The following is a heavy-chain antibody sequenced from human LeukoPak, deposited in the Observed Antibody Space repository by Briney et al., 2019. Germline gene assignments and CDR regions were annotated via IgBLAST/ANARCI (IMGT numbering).Heavy chain of an antibody. Sequence: ASVEVSCKASGYTFTGYYVHWVRQAPGQGLEWMGWINPNSGGTNYAQKFQGRVTMTRDTSISTVYMELSRLRSDDTAVYYCARDGYYYDDSGYYYYWGQGTLVTVSS. CDR1: GYTFTGYY. CDR3: ARDGYYYDDSGYYYY. CDR2: INPNSGGT. D-gene: IGHD3-22*01. J-gene: IGHJ4*02. V-gene: IGHV1-2*02.